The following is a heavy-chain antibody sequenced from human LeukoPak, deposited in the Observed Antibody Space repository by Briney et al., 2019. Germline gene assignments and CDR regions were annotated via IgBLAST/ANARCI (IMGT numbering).Heavy chain of an antibody. CDR3: AKDIWLEPVPYFDP. CDR1: GFTFSSYA. Sequence: GGSLRLSCAASGFTFSSYAMSWVRQAPGKGLEWVSAISGSGGSTYYADFVKGRFTISRDNSKNTLYLQMNSRRAEGTAVYYCAKDIWLEPVPYFDPWGQGTLVTVSS. J-gene: IGHJ5*02. D-gene: IGHD1-1*01. V-gene: IGHV3-23*01. CDR2: ISGSGGST.